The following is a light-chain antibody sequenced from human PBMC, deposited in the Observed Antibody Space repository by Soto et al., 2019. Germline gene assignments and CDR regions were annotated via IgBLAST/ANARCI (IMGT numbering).Light chain of an antibody. CDR3: QHYSTWLWT. V-gene: IGKV3-15*01. Sequence: EIVMTQSPATLSVSPGERATLSRRASQSVDSKLAWYQQKPGQGPRLLIYGASSRATGIPARFSGSGSGTEFTLTISSLQSEDFAVYYCQHYSTWLWTFGQGTKVEIK. CDR2: GAS. CDR1: QSVDSK. J-gene: IGKJ1*01.